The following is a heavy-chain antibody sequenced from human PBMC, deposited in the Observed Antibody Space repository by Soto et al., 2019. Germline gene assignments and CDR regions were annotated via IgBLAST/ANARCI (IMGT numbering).Heavy chain of an antibody. D-gene: IGHD6-19*01. CDR3: ALPKNTLGWYTF. J-gene: IGHJ4*02. CDR1: GYTFTNYH. CDR2: INPNGGST. V-gene: IGHV1-46*01. Sequence: QVQVVQSGAEVKKPGASVKVSCKTSGYTFTNYHVHWVRQAPGQGLEWMGAINPNGGSTTYAQHLQGRVSMTSDSSTSTVYMEIGSLRSDDSAVYYCALPKNTLGWYTFWGQGTLVTVS.